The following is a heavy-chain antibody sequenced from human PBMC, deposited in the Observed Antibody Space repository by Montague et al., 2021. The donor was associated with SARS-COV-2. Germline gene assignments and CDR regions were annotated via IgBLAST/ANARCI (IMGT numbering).Heavy chain of an antibody. D-gene: IGHD3-22*01. CDR2: INHRGTS. J-gene: IGHJ4*02. CDR1: GGSFTDYY. CDR3: ARGRQHFNMIVVVMTGGEYYFDY. Sequence: SETLSLTCAVYGGSFTDYYWSWVRQPPGKRLEWIGEINHRGTSNYNPSLKSRVSISVDTSKNQFSLYLGSVTAADTAVYYCARGRQHFNMIVVVMTGGEYYFDYWAQGTLVTVSS. V-gene: IGHV4-34*01.